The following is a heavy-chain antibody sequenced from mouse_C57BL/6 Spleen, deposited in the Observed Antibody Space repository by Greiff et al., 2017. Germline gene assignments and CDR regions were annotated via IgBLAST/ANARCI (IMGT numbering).Heavy chain of an antibody. Sequence: QVQLQQPGAELVKPGASVKLSCKASGYTFTSHWMHWVKQRPGQGLEWIGMIHPNSGSTNYNEKFKSKATLTADKSSSTAYMQLNSLTSEDSAVYYCARRGSNYCYAMECWGQGTSVTASS. CDR2: IHPNSGST. CDR3: ARRGSNYCYAMEC. CDR1: GYTFTSHW. D-gene: IGHD2-5*01. J-gene: IGHJ4*01. V-gene: IGHV1-64*01.